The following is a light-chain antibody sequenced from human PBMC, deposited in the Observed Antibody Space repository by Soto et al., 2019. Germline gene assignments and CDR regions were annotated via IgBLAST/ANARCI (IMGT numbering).Light chain of an antibody. J-gene: IGKJ2*01. CDR1: QSIKTY. Sequence: DIQVTQSPSSLSASVGDRVTITCRASQSIKTYLNWYQQKPGEAPKLLIHGASNLESGVPSRFSGSGSGTDFTLTISSLQPEDFATYFCQQSDGTPYTFCQGTKLEI. V-gene: IGKV1-39*01. CDR2: GAS. CDR3: QQSDGTPYT.